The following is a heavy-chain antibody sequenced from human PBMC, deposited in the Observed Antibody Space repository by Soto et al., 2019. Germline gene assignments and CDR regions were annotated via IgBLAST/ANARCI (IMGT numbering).Heavy chain of an antibody. D-gene: IGHD3-9*01. J-gene: IGHJ6*02. CDR1: GFTFSSYS. CDR3: ARDLAYCDWPPSPYYYGMDV. V-gene: IGHV3-48*02. Sequence: GGSLRLCCAASGFTFSSYSMNWVRQAPGKGLEWVSYISSSSSTIYYADSVKGRFTISRDNAKNSLYLQMNSLRDEDTAVYYCARDLAYCDWPPSPYYYGMDVWGQGTTVTVSS. CDR2: ISSSSSTI.